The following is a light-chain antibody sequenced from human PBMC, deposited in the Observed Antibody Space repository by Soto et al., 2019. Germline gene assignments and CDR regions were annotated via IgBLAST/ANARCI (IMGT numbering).Light chain of an antibody. CDR2: RVF. V-gene: IGKV2-24*01. Sequence: DIVLTQSPLSMAVMIGQATSISCKSSESLVSIDGRTYMSWLHQRPGQPPRLLIYRVFNRVFGVPERFVGTGADTDFMLQITSVEPEDVGVYYCLQNSDFPRTFGQGTRLEI. CDR1: ESLVSIDGRTY. J-gene: IGKJ2*01. CDR3: LQNSDFPRT.